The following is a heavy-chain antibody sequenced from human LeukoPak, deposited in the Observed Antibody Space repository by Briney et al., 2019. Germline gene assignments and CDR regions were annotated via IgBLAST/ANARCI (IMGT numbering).Heavy chain of an antibody. CDR2: IYSGGST. D-gene: IGHD4-17*01. V-gene: IGHV3-53*01. CDR3: ARDLRSWDYGDSLDY. J-gene: IGHJ4*02. Sequence: GGSLRLSCAASGFTVSSNYMSWVRQAPGKGLEWVSVIYSGGSTYYADSVKGRFTISRANSKNTLYLQMNSLRAEDTAVYYCARDLRSWDYGDSLDYWGQGTLVTVSS. CDR1: GFTVSSNY.